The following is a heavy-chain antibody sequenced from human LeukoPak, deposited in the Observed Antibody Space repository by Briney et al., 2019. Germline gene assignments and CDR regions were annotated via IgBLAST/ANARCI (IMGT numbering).Heavy chain of an antibody. V-gene: IGHV3-13*01. Sequence: GGSLRLSCAASGFTFSSYDMHWVRQATGKGLEWVSAIGTAGDTYYPGSVKGRFTISRENAKNSLYLQMNSLRAGDTAVYYCARGAFYYGSGSSIDYWGQGTLVTVSS. J-gene: IGHJ4*02. D-gene: IGHD3-10*01. CDR2: IGTAGDT. CDR3: ARGAFYYGSGSSIDY. CDR1: GFTFSSYD.